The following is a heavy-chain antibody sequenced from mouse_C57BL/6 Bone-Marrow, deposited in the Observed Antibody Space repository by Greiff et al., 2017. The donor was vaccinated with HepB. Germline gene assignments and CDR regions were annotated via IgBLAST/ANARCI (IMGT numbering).Heavy chain of an antibody. CDR1: GFSLSTSGMG. CDR3: ARSVGPHYYGSSPAWFAY. J-gene: IGHJ3*01. Sequence: QVTLKESGPGILQSSQTLSLTCSFSGFSLSTSGMGVSWIRQPSGKGLEWLAHIYWDDDKRYNPSLKSRLTISKDTSRNQVFLKITSVDTADTATYYCARSVGPHYYGSSPAWFAYWGQGTLVTVSA. D-gene: IGHD1-1*01. CDR2: IYWDDDK. V-gene: IGHV8-12*01.